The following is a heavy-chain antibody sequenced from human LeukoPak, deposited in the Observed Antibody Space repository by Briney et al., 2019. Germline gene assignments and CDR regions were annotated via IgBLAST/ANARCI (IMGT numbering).Heavy chain of an antibody. V-gene: IGHV3-30*18. D-gene: IGHD5-18*01. Sequence: PGGSLRLSCAASGFTFSSYGMHWVRQAPGKGLEWVAVISYDGSNKYYADSGKGRFTISRDNSKNTLYLQMNSLRAEDTAVYYCAKDRYSYAFEYFDSWGQGTLVTVSS. J-gene: IGHJ4*02. CDR2: ISYDGSNK. CDR3: AKDRYSYAFEYFDS. CDR1: GFTFSSYG.